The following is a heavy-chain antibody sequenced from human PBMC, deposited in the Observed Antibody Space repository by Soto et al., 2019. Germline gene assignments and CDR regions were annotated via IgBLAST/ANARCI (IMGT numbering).Heavy chain of an antibody. V-gene: IGHV4-39*02. CDR3: SRERESASEH. CDR1: GGPLSSSTYH. Sequence: PSETPSLPRTWSGGPLSSSTYHWAWLRQPPGKGLEWIASIYYTGTTYCSPSLKSRVTISVDTSKNHFSLKLSSVTAADTAVYYCSRERESASEHWGQGTLVTVSS. CDR2: IYYTGTT. J-gene: IGHJ4*02.